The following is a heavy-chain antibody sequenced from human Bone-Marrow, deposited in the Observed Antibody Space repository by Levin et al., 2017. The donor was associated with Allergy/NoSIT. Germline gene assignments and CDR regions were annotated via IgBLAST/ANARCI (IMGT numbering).Heavy chain of an antibody. Sequence: GGSLRLSCVASEYKSNTYAIHWVRQAPGKGLEWVGVISYDGRQRHYADSVKGRFTVSSDNSKNAVFLQMNSLKTDDTALYYCAGDPSIGVAGTPLFDTWGQGTLVTVSS. CDR1: EYKSNTYA. J-gene: IGHJ4*02. CDR3: AGDPSIGVAGTPLFDT. D-gene: IGHD6-19*01. V-gene: IGHV3-30*04. CDR2: ISYDGRQR.